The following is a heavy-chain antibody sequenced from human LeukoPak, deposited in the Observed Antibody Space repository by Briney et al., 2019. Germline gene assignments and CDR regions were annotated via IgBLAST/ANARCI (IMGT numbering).Heavy chain of an antibody. CDR3: ARASLAAADHGDYYYYGMDV. J-gene: IGHJ6*02. CDR2: IPYSGRT. V-gene: IGHV4-59*01. Sequence: KPSETLSLTCTVSGGSISSYSWSWIRQPPGKGLEWIGYIPYSGRTTYNPSLKSRVTMSVDTSTNQFSLKVTSVTAADTAVYYCARASLAAADHGDYYYYGMDVWGQGTTVTVSS. CDR1: GGSISSYS. D-gene: IGHD6-13*01.